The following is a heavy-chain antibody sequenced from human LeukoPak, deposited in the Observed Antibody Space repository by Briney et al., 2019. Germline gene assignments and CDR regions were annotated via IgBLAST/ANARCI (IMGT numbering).Heavy chain of an antibody. D-gene: IGHD2-2*01. CDR2: IIPILGIA. J-gene: IGHJ6*02. V-gene: IGHV1-69*04. CDR3: ARAPYCSSTSCYFRGKDYYYYGMDV. CDR1: GGTFSSYA. Sequence: ASVKVSCKASGGTFSSYAISWVRQAPGQGFEWMGRIIPILGIAIYAQKFQGRVTITADKSTSTAYMELSSLRSEDTAVYYCARAPYCSSTSCYFRGKDYYYYGMDVWGQGTTVTVSS.